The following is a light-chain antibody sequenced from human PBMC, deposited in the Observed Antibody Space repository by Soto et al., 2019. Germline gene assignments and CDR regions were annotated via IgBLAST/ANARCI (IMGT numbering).Light chain of an antibody. CDR2: EVS. Sequence: QSALTQPASVSGSPGQSITISCTGTSSDVGGFNYVSWYQHHPGKAPKLMIYEVSNRPSGVSNRFSGSKSGNTASLTISALQAEDEADYYCSSYISSSTVYVFGTGTKLTVL. CDR3: SSYISSSTVYV. J-gene: IGLJ1*01. CDR1: SSDVGGFNY. V-gene: IGLV2-14*01.